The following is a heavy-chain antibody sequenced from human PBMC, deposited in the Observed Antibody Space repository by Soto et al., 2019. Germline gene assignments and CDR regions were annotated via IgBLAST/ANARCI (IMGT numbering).Heavy chain of an antibody. CDR3: ARGPREGYDFWSGYYKGAPSGYYYYGMDV. CDR1: GGSISSYY. Sequence: PSETLSLTCTVSGGSISSYYWSWIRQPPGKGLEWIGYIYYSGSTNYNPSLKSRVTISRDNSKNTLYLQMTSLRAEDTAAYYCARGPREGYDFWSGYYKGAPSGYYYYGMDVWGQGTTVTVPS. D-gene: IGHD3-3*01. V-gene: IGHV4-59*12. CDR2: IYYSGST. J-gene: IGHJ6*02.